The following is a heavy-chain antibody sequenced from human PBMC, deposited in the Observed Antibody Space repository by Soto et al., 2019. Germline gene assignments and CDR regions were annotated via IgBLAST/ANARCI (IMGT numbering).Heavy chain of an antibody. D-gene: IGHD1-1*01. Sequence: SETLSLTCTVSGGSISSSSYYWGWIRQPPGKGLEWIGSIYYSGSTYYNPSLKSRVTISVDTSKNQFSLKLSSVTAADTAVYYCATAETGTEHYFDYWGQGTLVTVSS. CDR1: GGSISSSSYY. CDR2: IYYSGST. CDR3: ATAETGTEHYFDY. J-gene: IGHJ4*02. V-gene: IGHV4-39*01.